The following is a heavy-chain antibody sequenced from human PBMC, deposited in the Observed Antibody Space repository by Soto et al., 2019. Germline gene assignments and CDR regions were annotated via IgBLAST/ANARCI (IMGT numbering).Heavy chain of an antibody. CDR3: ARDDVLCDGGRCYGIPLAV. J-gene: IGHJ6*04. CDR1: GFTVSSKY. CDR2: IQSGGTT. D-gene: IGHD2-15*01. Sequence: EVQLVESGGGLVQPGGSLRLSCAASGFTVSSKYMTWVRQAPGKGLEWVSLIQSGGTTYYADSVRCRFTISRDTSENTLHLKMDSLRVADTAVYYCARDDVLCDGGRCYGIPLAVWGKGTTVTVSS. V-gene: IGHV3-66*01.